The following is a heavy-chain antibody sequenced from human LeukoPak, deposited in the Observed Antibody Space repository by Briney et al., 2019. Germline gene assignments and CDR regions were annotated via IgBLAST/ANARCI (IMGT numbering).Heavy chain of an antibody. V-gene: IGHV3-74*01. CDR3: ARVSSVIAAAGMGFDP. J-gene: IGHJ5*02. CDR1: GFTFSSYW. Sequence: GGSLRLSCAASGFTFSSYWMHWVRQAPGKGLVWVSRINSDGSSTSYADSVKGRFTISRDNAKNTLYLQMNSLRAEDTAVYYCARVSSVIAAAGMGFDPWGQGTPVTVSS. CDR2: INSDGSST. D-gene: IGHD6-13*01.